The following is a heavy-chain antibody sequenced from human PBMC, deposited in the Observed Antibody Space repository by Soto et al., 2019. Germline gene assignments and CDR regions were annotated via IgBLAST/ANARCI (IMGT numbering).Heavy chain of an antibody. CDR2: IYYSGST. J-gene: IGHJ5*02. D-gene: IGHD3-3*01. Sequence: PSETLSLTCTVSGGSISSYYWSWIRQPPGKGLEWIGYIYYSGSTNYNPSLKSRVTISVDTSKNQFSLKLSSVTAADTAVYYCARQSGRYYDFWSGYSQNWFDPWGQGTLVTVSS. CDR1: GGSISSYY. CDR3: ARQSGRYYDFWSGYSQNWFDP. V-gene: IGHV4-59*08.